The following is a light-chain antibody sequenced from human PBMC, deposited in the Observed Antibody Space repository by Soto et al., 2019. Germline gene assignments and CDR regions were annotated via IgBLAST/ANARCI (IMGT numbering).Light chain of an antibody. J-gene: IGLJ2*01. V-gene: IGLV1-40*01. CDR1: SSNIGAGYD. CDR3: QSYDSSLSGYVV. Sequence: QSVLTQPPSVSGAPGQRVTISCTGSSSNIGAGYDVHWYQQLPGTAPKLLIYGNSNRPSGVPDRFSGSKSGTPASLAITGLQAEDEADYYCQSYDSSLSGYVVFGGVTTLTVL. CDR2: GNS.